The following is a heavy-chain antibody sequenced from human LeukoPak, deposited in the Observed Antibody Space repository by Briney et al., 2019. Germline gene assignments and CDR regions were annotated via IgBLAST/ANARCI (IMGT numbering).Heavy chain of an antibody. Sequence: PGGSLRLSCAASGFTFSSYGMHWVRQAPGKGLEWVAVISYDGSNKYYADSVKGRFTISRDNSKNTLYLQMNSLRAEDTAVYYCAKSPEEQLTTFYYYYGMDVWGQGTTVTVSS. J-gene: IGHJ6*02. CDR3: AKSPEEQLTTFYYYYGMDV. CDR1: GFTFSSYG. V-gene: IGHV3-30*18. D-gene: IGHD6-13*01. CDR2: ISYDGSNK.